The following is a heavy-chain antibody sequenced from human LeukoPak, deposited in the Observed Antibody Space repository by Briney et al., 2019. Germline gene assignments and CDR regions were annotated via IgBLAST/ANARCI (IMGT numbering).Heavy chain of an antibody. V-gene: IGHV3-23*01. CDR3: AKGMINDWSALEY. Sequence: GGSLRLSCAASGFTFSNYAMTWVRQAPGKGLEYVSTINGPGSTTYYADSVKGRFTISRDNSKNTLYLQMNGLRDEDTAVYYCAKGMINDWSALEYWGQGTLVTVSS. J-gene: IGHJ4*02. D-gene: IGHD3-16*01. CDR2: INGPGSTT. CDR1: GFTFSNYA.